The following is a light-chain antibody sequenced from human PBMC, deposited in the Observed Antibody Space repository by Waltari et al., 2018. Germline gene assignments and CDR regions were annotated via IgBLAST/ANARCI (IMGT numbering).Light chain of an antibody. CDR1: QSVKNN. CDR3: QEYDSLHIT. CDR2: KAS. V-gene: IGKV1-5*03. J-gene: IGKJ4*01. Sequence: DIQMTQSPSILSASVGDRVTITCRASQSVKNNLAWYQQKPGKAPKVLIHKASRLESWVPSRFSGSGYGTEFTLTISSLQPDDFATYYCQEYDSLHITFGGGTKVEIK.